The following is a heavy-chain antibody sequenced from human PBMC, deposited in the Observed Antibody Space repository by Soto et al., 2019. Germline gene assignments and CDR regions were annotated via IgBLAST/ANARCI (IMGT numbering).Heavy chain of an antibody. D-gene: IGHD3-10*01. V-gene: IGHV4-39*01. CDR3: AKRGTGAHAYFDY. CDR2: IYYSGST. Sequence: SETLSLTCTVSGGSIISSSYCWGWIRQPPGKGLEWIGSIYYSGSTYYNPSLKSRVTISVDTSKNQFSLKLSSVTAADTAVYYCAKRGTGAHAYFDYWGQGTLVTVSS. J-gene: IGHJ4*02. CDR1: GGSIISSSYC.